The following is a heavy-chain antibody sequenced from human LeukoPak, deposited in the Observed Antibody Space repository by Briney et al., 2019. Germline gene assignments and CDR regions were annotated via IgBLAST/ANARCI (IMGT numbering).Heavy chain of an antibody. D-gene: IGHD3-3*01. CDR3: ARHNYDFWSGYSDY. Sequence: PSETLSLTCAVYGGSFSGYYWSWIRQPPGKGLEWTGEINHSGSTNYNPSLKSRVTISVDTSKNQFSLKLSSVTAADTAVYYCARHNYDFWSGYSDYWGQGTLVTVSS. V-gene: IGHV4-34*01. CDR2: INHSGST. CDR1: GGSFSGYY. J-gene: IGHJ4*02.